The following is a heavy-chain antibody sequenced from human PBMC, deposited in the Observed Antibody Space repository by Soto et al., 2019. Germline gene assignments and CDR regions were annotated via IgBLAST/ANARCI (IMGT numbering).Heavy chain of an antibody. D-gene: IGHD6-13*01. CDR1: GGSVSSGSYY. CDR3: ARERTSFVAGAGIRRGFDY. CDR2: IYYSGST. J-gene: IGHJ4*02. V-gene: IGHV4-61*01. Sequence: SETLSLTCTVSGGSVSSGSYYWSWIRQPPGKGLEWIGYIYYSGSTNYNPSLKSRVTISVDTSKNQFSLQLSSVTAAATAVYYCARERTSFVAGAGIRRGFDYWGQGTLVTVSS.